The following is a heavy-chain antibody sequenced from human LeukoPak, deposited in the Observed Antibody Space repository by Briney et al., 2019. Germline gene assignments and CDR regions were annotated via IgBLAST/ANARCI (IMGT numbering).Heavy chain of an antibody. V-gene: IGHV3-7*01. CDR1: GFSFSRYW. J-gene: IGHJ6*03. Sequence: PGGSLRLSCAASGFSFSRYWMSWVRQAPGKGLEWVANIKQDGSEKYYVDSVKGRFTISRDNAKNSLYLQMNSLRAEDTAVYYCARSNNLLSYYMDVWGKGTTVTISS. CDR2: IKQDGSEK. D-gene: IGHD1-14*01. CDR3: ARSNNLLSYYMDV.